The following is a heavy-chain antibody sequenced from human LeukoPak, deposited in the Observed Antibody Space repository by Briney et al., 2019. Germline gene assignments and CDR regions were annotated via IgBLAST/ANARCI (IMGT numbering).Heavy chain of an antibody. D-gene: IGHD2-15*01. V-gene: IGHV4-31*03. CDR2: IYYSGST. CDR3: ARGGVYCSGGSCFNFDP. J-gene: IGHJ5*02. CDR1: GGSISSGGYY. Sequence: SETLSLTCTVSGGSISSGGYYWSWIRQHPGKGLEWIGYIYYSGSTYYNPSLKSRVTISVDTSKNQFSLKLSSVTAADTAVYYCARGGVYCSGGSCFNFDPWGQGTLVTVSS.